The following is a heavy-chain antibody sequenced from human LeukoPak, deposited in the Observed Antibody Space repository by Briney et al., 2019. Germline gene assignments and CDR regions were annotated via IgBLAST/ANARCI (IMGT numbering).Heavy chain of an antibody. Sequence: PSETLSLTCAVYGGSFSGYYWSWIRQPPGKGLEWIGEINHSGSTNYNPSLKSRVTISVDTSKNQFSLKLSSVTAADTAVYYRARGLEYYDSSGYWAYWGQGTLVTISS. CDR2: INHSGST. D-gene: IGHD3-22*01. CDR3: ARGLEYYDSSGYWAY. V-gene: IGHV4-34*01. CDR1: GGSFSGYY. J-gene: IGHJ4*02.